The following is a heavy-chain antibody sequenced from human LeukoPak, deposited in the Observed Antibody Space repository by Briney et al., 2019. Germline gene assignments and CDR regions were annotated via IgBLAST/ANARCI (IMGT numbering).Heavy chain of an antibody. CDR3: ARTGRTLPSYYFDY. CDR2: IYYSGIT. J-gene: IGHJ4*02. CDR1: GGSISSYY. V-gene: IGHV4-59*01. D-gene: IGHD1-14*01. Sequence: SETLSLTCTVSGGSISSYYWSWIRQPPGKGLEWIGYIYYSGITNYNPSLKSRVTISVDTSKNQFSLKLSSVTAADTAVYYCARTGRTLPSYYFDYWGQGTLVTVSS.